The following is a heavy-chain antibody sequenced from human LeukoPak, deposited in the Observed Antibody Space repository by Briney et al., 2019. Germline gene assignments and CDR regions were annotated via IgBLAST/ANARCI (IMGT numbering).Heavy chain of an antibody. CDR1: GFTFSSYS. Sequence: PGGSLRLSCAASGFTFSSYSMNWVRQAPGKGLEWVSYISSSSSSTIYYADSVKGRFTISRDNAKNSLYLQMNSLRAEDTAVYYCATELLWFGELFRDFDYWGQGTLVTVSS. V-gene: IGHV3-48*01. CDR3: ATELLWFGELFRDFDY. CDR2: ISSSSSSTI. D-gene: IGHD3-10*01. J-gene: IGHJ4*02.